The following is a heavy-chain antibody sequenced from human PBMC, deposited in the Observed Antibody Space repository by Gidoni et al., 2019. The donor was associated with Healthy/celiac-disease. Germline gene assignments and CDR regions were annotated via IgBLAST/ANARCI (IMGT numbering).Heavy chain of an antibody. V-gene: IGHV1-18*01. CDR1: GYTFTSYG. CDR3: ARVHSLGAYYDFWSGYYVVYY. J-gene: IGHJ4*02. CDR2: ISAYNGNT. Sequence: QVQLVQSGDEVKKPGASVKVSCQASGYTFTSYGIRWVRQDPGQAPEWMGWISAYNGNTNYAQKLQGRVTMTTDTSTSTAYMELRSLRSDDTAVYYCARVHSLGAYYDFWSGYYVVYYWGQGTLVTVSS. D-gene: IGHD3-3*01.